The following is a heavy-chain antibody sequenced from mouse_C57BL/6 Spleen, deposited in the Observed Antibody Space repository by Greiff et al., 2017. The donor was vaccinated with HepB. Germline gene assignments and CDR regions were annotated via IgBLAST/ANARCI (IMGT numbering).Heavy chain of an antibody. CDR2: INPSNVGT. D-gene: IGHD1-1*01. Sequence: QVQLQQPGTELVKPGASVKLSCKASGYTFTSYWMHWVKQRPGQGLEWIGNINPSNVGTNYNEKFKSKATLTVDKSSSTAYMQLSSLTSEDSAVYYCALFITTVGLYFDVWGTGTTVTVSS. V-gene: IGHV1-53*01. CDR1: GYTFTSYW. CDR3: ALFITTVGLYFDV. J-gene: IGHJ1*03.